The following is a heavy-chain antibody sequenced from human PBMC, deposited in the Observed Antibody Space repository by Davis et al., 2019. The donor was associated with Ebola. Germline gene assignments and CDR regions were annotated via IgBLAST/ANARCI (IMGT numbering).Heavy chain of an antibody. Sequence: SETLSLTCTVSGGSISSSGYYWGWIRQPPGKGLEWIGEINHSGRTNYNPSLKSRVTISVDTSKNQFSVRLSSVTAADTAVYYCARGVYDSSSSRSDHFDNWGQGTLVTVSS. CDR2: INHSGRT. CDR3: ARGVYDSSSSRSDHFDN. CDR1: GGSISSSGYY. J-gene: IGHJ4*02. V-gene: IGHV4-39*07. D-gene: IGHD2-8*01.